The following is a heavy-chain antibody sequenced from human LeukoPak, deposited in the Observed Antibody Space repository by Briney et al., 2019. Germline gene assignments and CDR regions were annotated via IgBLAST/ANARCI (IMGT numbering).Heavy chain of an antibody. J-gene: IGHJ6*03. CDR3: ATSGDPRGYYYYYMDV. Sequence: GGSLRLSCAASGFTGSSNYMSWVRQAPGKGLEWVSGSYRSGSAYYADSVKGRFTISRDNSKNTLYLQMDSLRAEDTAVYYCATSGDPRGYYYYYMDVWGKGTTVTASS. V-gene: IGHV3-53*01. CDR1: GFTGSSNY. D-gene: IGHD4-17*01. CDR2: SYRSGSA.